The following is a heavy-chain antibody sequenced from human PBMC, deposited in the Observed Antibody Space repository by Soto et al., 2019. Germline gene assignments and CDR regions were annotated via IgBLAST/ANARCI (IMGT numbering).Heavy chain of an antibody. CDR1: GFTFSSYA. J-gene: IGHJ4*02. D-gene: IGHD3-10*01. V-gene: IGHV3-23*01. CDR2: ISGSGGST. Sequence: EVQLLESGGGLVQPGGSLRLSCAASGFTFSSYAMSWVRQAPGKGLEWVSAISGSGGSTYYADSVKGRFTISRDTSKYTLYLKMNSLRSDDTAVYYCAKRDASGDQRVSLFDNWGQGTLVTVAS. CDR3: AKRDASGDQRVSLFDN.